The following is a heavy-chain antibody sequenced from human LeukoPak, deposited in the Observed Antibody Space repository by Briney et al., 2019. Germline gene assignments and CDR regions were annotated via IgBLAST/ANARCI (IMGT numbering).Heavy chain of an antibody. Sequence: SETLSLTCTISGGSVSDYYWSWIRQSPGKGLEWIGYIYHTGSTSYSPSLKSRVTISADTSQNQFSLKLNSVTAADTAVYYCASRKLGNDYWGQGTLVTVSS. J-gene: IGHJ4*02. V-gene: IGHV4-59*02. CDR2: IYHTGST. CDR3: ASRKLGNDY. CDR1: GGSVSDYY. D-gene: IGHD7-27*01.